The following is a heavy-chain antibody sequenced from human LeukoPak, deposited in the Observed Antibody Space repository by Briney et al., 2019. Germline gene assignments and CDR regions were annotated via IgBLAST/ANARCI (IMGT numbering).Heavy chain of an antibody. J-gene: IGHJ4*02. V-gene: IGHV1-69*01. CDR3: ARGPGIVGAQGFDY. CDR2: IIPIFGTA. D-gene: IGHD1-26*01. Sequence: ASVKVPCKASGGTFSSYAISWVRQAPGQGLEWMGGIIPIFGTANYAQKFQGRVTITADESTSTAYMELRSLRSDDTAVYYCARGPGIVGAQGFDYWGQGTLVTVSS. CDR1: GGTFSSYA.